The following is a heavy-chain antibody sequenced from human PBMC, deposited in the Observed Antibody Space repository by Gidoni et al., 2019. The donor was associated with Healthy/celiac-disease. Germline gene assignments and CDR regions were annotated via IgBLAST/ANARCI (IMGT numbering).Heavy chain of an antibody. Sequence: QVQLVQSGAEVKKPGASVKVSCKASGYTFTGHYMHWVRQAPGQGLEWMGWINPNSGGTNYAQKFQGRVTMTRDTSISTAYMELSRLRSDDTAVYYCARARHYYGSGSLSWFDPWGQGTLVTVSS. J-gene: IGHJ5*02. V-gene: IGHV1-2*02. CDR1: GYTFTGHY. CDR2: INPNSGGT. D-gene: IGHD3-10*01. CDR3: ARARHYYGSGSLSWFDP.